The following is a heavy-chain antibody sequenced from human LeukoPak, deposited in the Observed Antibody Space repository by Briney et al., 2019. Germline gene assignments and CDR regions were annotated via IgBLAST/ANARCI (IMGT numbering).Heavy chain of an antibody. D-gene: IGHD6-13*01. CDR3: ASTIAAAANFDY. J-gene: IGHJ4*02. CDR1: GGSISSGSYY. CDR2: IYTSGST. Sequence: SETLSLTCTVSGGSISSGSYYWSWIRQPAGKGLEWIGRIYTSGSTNYNPSLKSRVTISVDTSKNQFSLKLSSVTAADTAVYYCASTIAAAANFDYWGQGTLVTVSS. V-gene: IGHV4-61*02.